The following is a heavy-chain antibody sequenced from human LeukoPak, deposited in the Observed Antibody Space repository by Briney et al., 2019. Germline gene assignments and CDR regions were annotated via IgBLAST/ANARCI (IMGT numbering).Heavy chain of an antibody. CDR1: GGSFSGYY. D-gene: IGHD3-3*01. CDR2: INHSGST. CDR3: AREGKGVVNFDP. V-gene: IGHV4-34*01. J-gene: IGHJ5*02. Sequence: KTSETLSLTCAVYGGSFSGYYWSWIRQPPGKGLEWIGEINHSGSTNYNPSLKSRVTISVDTSKNQFSLKLSSVTAADTAAYYCAREGKGVVNFDPWGQGTLVTVSS.